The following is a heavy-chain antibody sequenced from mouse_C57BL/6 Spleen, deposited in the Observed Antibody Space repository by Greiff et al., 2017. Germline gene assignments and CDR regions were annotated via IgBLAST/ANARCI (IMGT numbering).Heavy chain of an antibody. V-gene: IGHV1-76*01. CDR2: IYPGSGNT. J-gene: IGHJ4*01. Sequence: QVQLQQSGAELVRPGASVKLSCKASGYTFTDYYINWVKQRPGQGLEWIARIYPGSGNTYYNEKFKGKATLTAEKSSSTAYMQLSSLTSEDSAVYFCARYPPLTDYAMDDWGQGTSVTVSS. CDR3: ARYPPLTDYAMDD. CDR1: GYTFTDYY. D-gene: IGHD4-1*01.